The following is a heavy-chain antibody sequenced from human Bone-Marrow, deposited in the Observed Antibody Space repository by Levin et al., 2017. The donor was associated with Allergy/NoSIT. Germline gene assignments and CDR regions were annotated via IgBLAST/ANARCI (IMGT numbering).Heavy chain of an antibody. CDR3: AKGGCSATSCLDY. CDR2: INSGGSDT. V-gene: IGHV3-74*01. CDR1: GFTFSTYW. Sequence: SCAVSGFTFSTYWMHWVRQAPGKGLVWVSRINSGGSDTNYADSVKGRFTISRDNARNTLYLQMNSLSAEDTAVYYCAKGGCSATSCLDYWGQGTLVTVSS. D-gene: IGHD2-2*01. J-gene: IGHJ4*02.